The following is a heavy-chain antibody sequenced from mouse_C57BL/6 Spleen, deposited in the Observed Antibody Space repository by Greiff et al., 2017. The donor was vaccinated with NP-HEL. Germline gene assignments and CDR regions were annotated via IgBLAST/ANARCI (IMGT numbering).Heavy chain of an antibody. J-gene: IGHJ4*01. Sequence: VQLQQSGPELVKPGDSVKISCKASGYSFTGYFMNWVMQSHGKSLEWIGRINPYNGDTFYNQKFKGKATLTVDKSSSTAHLELRSLASEDSAVYYCARGGYYYRASMDYWGQGTSVTVSS. D-gene: IGHD1-1*02. CDR3: ARGGYYYRASMDY. CDR1: GYSFTGYF. V-gene: IGHV1-20*01. CDR2: INPYNGDT.